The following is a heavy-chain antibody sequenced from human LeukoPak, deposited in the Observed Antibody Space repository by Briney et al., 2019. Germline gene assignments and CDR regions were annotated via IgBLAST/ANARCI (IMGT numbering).Heavy chain of an antibody. J-gene: IGHJ4*02. D-gene: IGHD2-2*01. CDR3: AKDMVVVPAAIDY. Sequence: PGGSLRLSCAASGFTVNSNFMNWVRQAPGKGLEWVSVIYSGGSTYYADSVKGRFTISRDNSKNTLYLQMNSLRAEDTAVYYCAKDMVVVPAAIDYWGQGTLVTVSS. CDR1: GFTVNSNF. CDR2: IYSGGST. V-gene: IGHV3-53*01.